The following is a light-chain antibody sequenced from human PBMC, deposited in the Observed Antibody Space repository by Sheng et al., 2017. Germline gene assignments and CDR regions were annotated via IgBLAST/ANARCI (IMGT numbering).Light chain of an antibody. J-gene: IGKJ2*01. V-gene: IGKV3-11*01. CDR2: DAS. CDR3: QQRSNWLT. CDR1: ESVESY. Sequence: ETVLTQSPATLSLSPGERATLSCRASESVESYLAWYQQKPGQAPRLLIYDASNRATGIPARFSGSGSGTDFTLTISSLEPEDSAVYYCQQRSNWLTFGQGTRLEI.